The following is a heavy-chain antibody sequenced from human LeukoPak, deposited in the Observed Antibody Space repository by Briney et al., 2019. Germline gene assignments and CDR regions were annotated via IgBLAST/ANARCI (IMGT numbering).Heavy chain of an antibody. J-gene: IGHJ4*02. V-gene: IGHV3-23*01. D-gene: IGHD3-16*01. Sequence: GGSLRLSCAASGFTFSSYAMSWVRQAPGKGLEWVSAISGSGGSTYYADSVKGWFTISRDNSKNTLYLQMNSLRVEDTAVYYCARDSRSFIVMITEPRKNLVDYWGQGTLVTVSS. CDR2: ISGSGGST. CDR3: ARDSRSFIVMITEPRKNLVDY. CDR1: GFTFSSYA.